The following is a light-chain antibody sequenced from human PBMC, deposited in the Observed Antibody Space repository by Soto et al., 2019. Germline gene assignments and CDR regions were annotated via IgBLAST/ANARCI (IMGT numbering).Light chain of an antibody. CDR3: QQYNSYPWT. CDR2: DAS. CDR1: QSISNW. V-gene: IGKV1-5*01. J-gene: IGKJ1*01. Sequence: GDRFRITCRASQSISNWLAWYQQKPGKAPKLLIYDASSLENEVPSRFSGSGSGTEFSLTITSLQPDDFASYYCQQYNSYPWTFGQGTKVDIK.